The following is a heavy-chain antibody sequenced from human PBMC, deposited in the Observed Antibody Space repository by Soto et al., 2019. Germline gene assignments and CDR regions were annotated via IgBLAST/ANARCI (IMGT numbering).Heavy chain of an antibody. D-gene: IGHD3-22*01. CDR3: AVSYYYDSSGYSYYFDY. CDR1: GFTFSTYA. V-gene: IGHV3-30-3*01. Sequence: LRLSCAASGFTFSTYAMHWVRQAPGKGLEWVAVISYDGSDKYYADSVKGRFTISRDNSKKMLYLQVNSLRAEDTAVYYCAVSYYYDSSGYSYYFDYWGLGTLVTVSS. J-gene: IGHJ4*02. CDR2: ISYDGSDK.